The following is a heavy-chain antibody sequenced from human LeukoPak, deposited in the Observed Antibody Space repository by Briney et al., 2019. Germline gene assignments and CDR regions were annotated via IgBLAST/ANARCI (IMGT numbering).Heavy chain of an antibody. CDR2: IHHSGST. D-gene: IGHD6-19*01. CDR1: GYSISSGYY. J-gene: IGHJ5*02. Sequence: SETLSLTCAVSGYSISSGYYWGWIRQPPGKGLEWIGSIHHSGSTYYNPSLKSRVTISVDTSKNQFSLKLSSVTAADTAVYYCARHIAVAALGFDPWGQGTLVTVSS. CDR3: ARHIAVAALGFDP. V-gene: IGHV4-38-2*01.